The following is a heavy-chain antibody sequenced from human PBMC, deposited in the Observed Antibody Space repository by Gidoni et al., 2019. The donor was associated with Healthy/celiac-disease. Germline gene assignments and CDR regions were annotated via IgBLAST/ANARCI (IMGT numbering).Heavy chain of an antibody. CDR3: ARDRLPAYELELGGYYYYGMDV. V-gene: IGHV3-33*01. D-gene: IGHD1-7*01. CDR2: IWYDGSNK. Sequence: QVQLVESGGGVVQPGRSLRLSCAASGFTFSSNGMHWVRQAPGKGLECVAVIWYDGSNKYYADSVKGRFTISRDNSKNTLYLQMNSLRAEDTAVYYCARDRLPAYELELGGYYYYGMDVWGQGTTVTVSS. CDR1: GFTFSSNG. J-gene: IGHJ6*02.